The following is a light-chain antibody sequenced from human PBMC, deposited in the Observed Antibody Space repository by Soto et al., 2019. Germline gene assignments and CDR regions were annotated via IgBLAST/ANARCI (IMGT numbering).Light chain of an antibody. CDR1: QGISNY. Sequence: DIQMTQSPSAMSASVGDRVNITCRASQGISNYLAWFQLKPGKVPKLLIYDAYSLESGVPSRFSGRRSGTEFTLTIAGLQPEDFATYYCQQYESYSPLTFGGGTKVDIK. CDR3: QQYESYSPLT. CDR2: DAY. J-gene: IGKJ4*01. V-gene: IGKV1-17*03.